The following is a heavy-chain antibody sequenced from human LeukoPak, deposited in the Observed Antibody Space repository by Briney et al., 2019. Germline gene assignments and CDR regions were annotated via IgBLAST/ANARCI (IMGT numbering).Heavy chain of an antibody. Sequence: GGSLRLSCAASGFTFSSYSMNWVRQAPGKGLEWVSYISGGSSTIYYADSVKGRFTISRDNAKNSLYLQMNSLRAEDTALYYCAKGGSGWYPYLGFDYWGQGTLVTVSS. CDR3: AKGGSGWYPYLGFDY. V-gene: IGHV3-48*04. D-gene: IGHD6-19*01. J-gene: IGHJ4*02. CDR1: GFTFSSYS. CDR2: ISGGSSTI.